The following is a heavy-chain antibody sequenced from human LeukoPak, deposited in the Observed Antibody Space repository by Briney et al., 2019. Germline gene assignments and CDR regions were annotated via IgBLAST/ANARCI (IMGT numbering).Heavy chain of an antibody. Sequence: SETLSLTCTVSGGSISSSSYYWGWIRQPPGKGLEWIGSIYYSGSTYYNPSLKSRVTISVDTSKNQFSPKLSSVTAADTAVYYCARELLRYFDLDYWGQGTLVTVSS. CDR3: ARELLRYFDLDY. J-gene: IGHJ4*02. V-gene: IGHV4-39*07. CDR1: GGSISSSSYY. CDR2: IYYSGST. D-gene: IGHD3-9*01.